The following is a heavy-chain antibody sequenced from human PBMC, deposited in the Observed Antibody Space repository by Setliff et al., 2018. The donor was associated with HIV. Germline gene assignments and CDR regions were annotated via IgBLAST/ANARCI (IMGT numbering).Heavy chain of an antibody. Sequence: KTSETLSLTCTVSGDPINSHYWSWIRQPPGEGLEWIGHISYSEYTNYNPSLKSRVTISLDTSKKHFSLDLYSVTAADTAVYYCAMRPCSGGSCYWGIHDAFDIWGQGTMVTVSS. V-gene: IGHV4-59*11. J-gene: IGHJ3*02. CDR1: GDPINSHY. CDR3: AMRPCSGGSCYWGIHDAFDI. D-gene: IGHD2-15*01. CDR2: ISYSEYT.